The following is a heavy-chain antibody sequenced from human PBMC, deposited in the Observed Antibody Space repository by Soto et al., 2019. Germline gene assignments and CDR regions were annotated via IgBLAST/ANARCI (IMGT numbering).Heavy chain of an antibody. Sequence: PGGSLRLSCAASGFAFSSYGIHFVRHAPVKGLEWVAFIWHDGGNKFYAESVKGRFTISRDNSKNTLYLQMTSLSAEDTATYYCARDGDVNTGFGKDYWGQGTLVTVSS. J-gene: IGHJ4*02. D-gene: IGHD3-16*01. CDR2: IWHDGGNK. CDR3: ARDGDVNTGFGKDY. CDR1: GFAFSSYG. V-gene: IGHV3-33*01.